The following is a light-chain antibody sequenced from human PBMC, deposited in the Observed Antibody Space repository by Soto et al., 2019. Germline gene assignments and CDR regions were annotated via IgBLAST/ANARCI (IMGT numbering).Light chain of an antibody. CDR3: SSYAGSNNLV. J-gene: IGLJ2*01. CDR2: EVS. Sequence: QSALTQPPSASGSPGQSVTISCTGTSSEVGGYNYVSWYQQHPGKAPKLMIYEVSKLPSGVLDRFSGSKSGNTASLTVSGLQAEVEAYYYCSSYAGSNNLVFGGGTELTVL. CDR1: SSEVGGYNY. V-gene: IGLV2-8*01.